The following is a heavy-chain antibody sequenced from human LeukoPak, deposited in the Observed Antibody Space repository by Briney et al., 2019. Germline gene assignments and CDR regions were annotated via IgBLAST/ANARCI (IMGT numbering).Heavy chain of an antibody. CDR3: ARGTTAYDDYFDN. D-gene: IGHD1-1*01. J-gene: IGHJ4*02. Sequence: GGSLRLSCAASGFTFSGYWMHWVRQAPGKGLVWVSRFYSDGSTTSYADSVKGRFTVSRDNAKNTLYLEMNSLRDEDTAVYYCARGTTAYDDYFDNWGQGTLVTVPS. CDR1: GFTFSGYW. CDR2: FYSDGSTT. V-gene: IGHV3-74*01.